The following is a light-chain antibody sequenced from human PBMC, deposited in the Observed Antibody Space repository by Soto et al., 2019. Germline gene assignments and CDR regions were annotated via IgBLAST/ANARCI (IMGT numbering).Light chain of an antibody. J-gene: IGKJ1*01. V-gene: IGKV1-5*01. CDR1: QSISSW. Sequence: DIQMTQSPSTLSASVGDRVTITCRASQSISSWLAWYQQKPGKAPKLXXXXXXXLESGVPSRFXXXXXXXXXXXXISSLQPDDFATYYCQQYNSYSRTFGQGTKVDIK. CDR3: QQYNSYSRT. CDR2: XXX.